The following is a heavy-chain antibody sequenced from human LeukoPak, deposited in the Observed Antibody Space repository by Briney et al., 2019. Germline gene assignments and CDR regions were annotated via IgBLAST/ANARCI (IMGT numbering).Heavy chain of an antibody. V-gene: IGHV3-23*01. D-gene: IGHD3-10*01. CDR1: GFTFSSYA. CDR3: AKGSWSLLWFGELFCYFDY. CDR2: ISGSGGST. Sequence: GGSLRLSCAASGFTFSSYAMCWVRQAPGKGLEWVSAISGSGGSTYYADSVKGRFTISRDNSKNTLYLQMNSLRAEDTAVYYCAKGSWSLLWFGELFCYFDYWGQGTLVTVSS. J-gene: IGHJ4*02.